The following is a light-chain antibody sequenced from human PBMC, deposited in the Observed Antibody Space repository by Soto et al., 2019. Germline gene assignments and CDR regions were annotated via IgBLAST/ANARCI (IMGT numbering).Light chain of an antibody. CDR1: QGISTY. J-gene: IGKJ4*01. CDR3: QQANSFPLT. CDR2: AAS. V-gene: IGKV1-27*01. Sequence: DIQMTQSPSSLSASVGDRVTISCRASQGISTYLAWYQQKPGKVPQILISAASTLHSGVPSRFSGSGSGTDFNLTISSLQPEDIATYYCQQANSFPLTFGGGTKVDIK.